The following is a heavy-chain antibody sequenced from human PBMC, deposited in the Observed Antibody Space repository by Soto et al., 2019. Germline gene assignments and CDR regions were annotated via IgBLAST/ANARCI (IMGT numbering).Heavy chain of an antibody. CDR1: GYTFSSYA. J-gene: IGHJ5*02. CDR3: TRSSVSSVDWFDP. V-gene: IGHV1-3*01. D-gene: IGHD6-19*01. CDR2: INAGNGNT. Sequence: ASVNVSCKASGYTFSSYAIHWVRQAPGQRLEWMGWINAGNGNTKYSQKFQGRVTTTRDTSASTTYMELSSLRSEDTAVYYCTRSSVSSVDWFDPWGQGTLVTVSS.